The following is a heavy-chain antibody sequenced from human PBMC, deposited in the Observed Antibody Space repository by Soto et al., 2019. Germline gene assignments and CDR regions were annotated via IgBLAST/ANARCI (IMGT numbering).Heavy chain of an antibody. CDR1: GFTFSSYD. J-gene: IGHJ6*02. Sequence: WGSLRLSCAASGFTFSSYDMHWVRQATGKGLEWVSAIGTAGDTYYPGSVKGRFTISRESAKNSLYLQMNSLRAGDTAVYYCASDHDYSGMDVWGQGTTVTVSS. CDR2: IGTAGDT. V-gene: IGHV3-13*01. CDR3: ASDHDYSGMDV.